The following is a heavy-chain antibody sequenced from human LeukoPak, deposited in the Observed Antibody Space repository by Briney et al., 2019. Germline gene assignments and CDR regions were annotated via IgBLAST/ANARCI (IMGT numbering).Heavy chain of an antibody. J-gene: IGHJ4*02. D-gene: IGHD2-2*01. CDR2: ISAYNGNT. CDR3: ATRGGYCSSTSCYHLNYFDY. Sequence: EASVKVSCKASGYIFTSYEINWVRQATGQGLEWMGWISAYNGNTNYAQKLQGRVTMTTDTSTSTAYMELRSLRSDDTAVYYCATRGGYCSSTSCYHLNYFDYWGQGTLVTVSS. V-gene: IGHV1-18*01. CDR1: GYIFTSYE.